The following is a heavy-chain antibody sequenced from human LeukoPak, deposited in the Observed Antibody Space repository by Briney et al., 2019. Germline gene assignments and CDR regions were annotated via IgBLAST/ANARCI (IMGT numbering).Heavy chain of an antibody. CDR2: INHSGST. V-gene: IGHV4-34*01. Sequence: SETLSLTCAVYGGSFSGYYWSWIRQPPGKGLEWIGEINHSGSTNYNPSLKSRVTISVDTSKNQFSLKLSSVTAADTAVYYCARLLTDYYYYYYMDVWGKGTTVTVSS. CDR3: ARLLTDYYYYYYMDV. CDR1: GGSFSGYY. J-gene: IGHJ6*03.